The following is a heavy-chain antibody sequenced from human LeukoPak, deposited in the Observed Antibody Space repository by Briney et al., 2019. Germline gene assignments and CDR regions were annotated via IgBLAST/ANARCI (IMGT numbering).Heavy chain of an antibody. CDR1: GGSFSGYY. CDR3: ARVRPSGSYVDLDY. V-gene: IGHV4-34*01. CDR2: IYYSGST. D-gene: IGHD1-26*01. J-gene: IGHJ4*02. Sequence: PSETLSLTCAVYGGSFSGYYWSWIRQPPGKGLEGMGSIYYSGSTYYNPSLKSQVTISVDTSKNQFSLKLSSVTAADTAAYYCARVRPSGSYVDLDYWGQGTLVTVSS.